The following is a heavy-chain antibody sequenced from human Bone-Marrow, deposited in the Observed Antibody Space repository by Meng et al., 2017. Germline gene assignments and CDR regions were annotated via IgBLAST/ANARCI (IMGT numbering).Heavy chain of an antibody. CDR3: AREGRPAAAQFPYYYGMDV. CDR1: GFTFDDYA. D-gene: IGHD2-2*01. CDR2: ISWNSGSI. Sequence: SLKISCAASGFTFDDYAMHWVRQAPGKGLEWVSGISWNSGSIGYADSVKGRFTISRDNAKNSLYLQMNSLRAEDTAVYYCAREGRPAAAQFPYYYGMDVWGQGTTVTVSS. J-gene: IGHJ6*02. V-gene: IGHV3-9*01.